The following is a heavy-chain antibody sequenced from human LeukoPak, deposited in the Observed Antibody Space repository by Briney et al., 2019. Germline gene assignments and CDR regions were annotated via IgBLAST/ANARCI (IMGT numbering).Heavy chain of an antibody. CDR3: ASEGYYDSSGYYIVQFDY. J-gene: IGHJ4*02. V-gene: IGHV4-59*01. Sequence: KPSETLSLTCTVSGGSISSYYWSWVRQPPGKGLEWIGYIYYSGSTNYNPSLKSRVTISVDTSKNQFSLKLSSVTAADTAVYYCASEGYYDSSGYYIVQFDYWGQGTLVTVSS. CDR1: GGSISSYY. D-gene: IGHD3-22*01. CDR2: IYYSGST.